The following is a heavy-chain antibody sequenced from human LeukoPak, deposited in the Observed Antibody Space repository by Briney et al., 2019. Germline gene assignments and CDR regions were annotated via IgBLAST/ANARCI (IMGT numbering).Heavy chain of an antibody. V-gene: IGHV1-2*02. Sequence: ASVKVSCKDSGYTFTGYYMHRVRQAPGQGLEWMGWINPNSGGTNYAQKFQGRVTMTRDTSISTAYMELSRLRSDDTAVYYCARDRAVAHDAFDIWGQGTMVTVSS. CDR3: ARDRAVAHDAFDI. J-gene: IGHJ3*02. CDR1: GYTFTGYY. CDR2: INPNSGGT. D-gene: IGHD4-23*01.